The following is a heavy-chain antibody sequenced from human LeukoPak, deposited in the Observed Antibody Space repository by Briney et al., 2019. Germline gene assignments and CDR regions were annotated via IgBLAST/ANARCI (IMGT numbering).Heavy chain of an antibody. Sequence: KPSETLSLTCTVSGGSISSGDYYWSWIRQPPGKGLEWIGYIYYSGSTYYNPSLKSRVTMSVDTSKNQFSLKLSSVTAADTAVYFCARAAYCGGDCYYYFDYWGQGTLVTVSS. V-gene: IGHV4-30-4*02. J-gene: IGHJ4*02. CDR1: GGSISSGDYY. CDR2: IYYSGST. D-gene: IGHD2-21*02. CDR3: ARAAYCGGDCYYYFDY.